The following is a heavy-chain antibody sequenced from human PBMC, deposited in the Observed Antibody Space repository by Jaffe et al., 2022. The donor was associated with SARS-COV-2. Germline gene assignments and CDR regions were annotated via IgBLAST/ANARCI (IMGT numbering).Heavy chain of an antibody. Sequence: EVQLVQSGAEVKKPGESLKISCKGSGYSFTSYWIGWVRQMPGKGLEWMGIIYPGDSDTRYSPSFQGQVTISADKSISTAYLQWSSLKASDTAMYYCARRSWVAGPRFQSWFDPWGQGTLVTVSS. CDR2: IYPGDSDT. V-gene: IGHV5-51*01. J-gene: IGHJ5*02. CDR3: ARRSWVAGPRFQSWFDP. CDR1: GYSFTSYW. D-gene: IGHD6-19*01.